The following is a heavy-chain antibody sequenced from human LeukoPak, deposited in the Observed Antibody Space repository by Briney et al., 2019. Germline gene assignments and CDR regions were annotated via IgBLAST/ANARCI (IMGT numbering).Heavy chain of an antibody. V-gene: IGHV3-43*02. CDR1: GFTFGQYA. Sequence: GGSLRLSCAASGFTFGQYAMHWVRQAPGRGLEWVAVISGDGDATHYVDSVKGRFSISRDQSRSSLHLQMDTLRTEDTALYYCAKDRGGYYGSGTSYYFYGMDVRGQGTTVIVSS. CDR3: AKDRGGYYGSGTSYYFYGMDV. CDR2: ISGDGDAT. J-gene: IGHJ6*02. D-gene: IGHD3-10*01.